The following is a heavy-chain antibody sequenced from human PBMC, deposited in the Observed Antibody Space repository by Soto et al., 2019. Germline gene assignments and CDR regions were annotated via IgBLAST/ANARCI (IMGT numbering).Heavy chain of an antibody. CDR3: ARGMRYCSGGSCYSFYY. CDR1: GFTFSSYG. Sequence: QVQLVESGGGVVQPGRSLRLSCAASGFTFSSYGMHWVRQAPGKGLEWVAVIWYDGSNKYYADSVKGRFTISRDNSKNTLYPQMNRLRAEDTAVYYCARGMRYCSGGSCYSFYYWGQGTLVTVSS. D-gene: IGHD2-15*01. CDR2: IWYDGSNK. V-gene: IGHV3-33*01. J-gene: IGHJ4*02.